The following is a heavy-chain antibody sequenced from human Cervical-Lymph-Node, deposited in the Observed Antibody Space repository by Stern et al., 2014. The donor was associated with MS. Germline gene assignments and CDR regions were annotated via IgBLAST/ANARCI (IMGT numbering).Heavy chain of an antibody. CDR3: ARRRGECSGGTCYFDY. CDR1: GITFSTYW. Sequence: EVHLVESGGGLVQPGGSLRLSCAASGITFSTYWMHWVRQAPGKGLVWVSRINSDGSSTAYADSVRGRFTISRDNAKNTLYLQLNSLRADDTAVYYCARRRGECSGGTCYFDYWGQGTLVTVSS. J-gene: IGHJ4*02. CDR2: INSDGSST. V-gene: IGHV3-74*02. D-gene: IGHD2-15*01.